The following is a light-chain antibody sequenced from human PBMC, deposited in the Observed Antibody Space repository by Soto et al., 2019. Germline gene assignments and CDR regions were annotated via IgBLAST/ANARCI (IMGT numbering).Light chain of an antibody. CDR1: QSVSSY. V-gene: IGKV3-11*01. CDR3: QQRINWPPIT. CDR2: DTS. J-gene: IGKJ5*01. Sequence: EIVLTQSPATLSFSPGERSTLSCMASQSVSSYLAWYQQKPGQAPRLLIYDTSNRATGIPARFSGSGSGTDFTLTISSLEPEDFAVYYCQQRINWPPITFGQGTRLEIK.